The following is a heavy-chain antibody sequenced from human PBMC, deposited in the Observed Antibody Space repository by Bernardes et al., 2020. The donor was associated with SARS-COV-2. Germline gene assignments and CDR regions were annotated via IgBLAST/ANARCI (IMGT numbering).Heavy chain of an antibody. CDR2: FHTRGTT. CDR3: ALTTVVPWAFDI. V-gene: IGHV4-61*02. D-gene: IGHD4-17*01. CDR1: GDSLSSGDYY. J-gene: IGHJ3*02. Sequence: SETLSLTCTVSGDSLSSGDYYCSWIRQPAGKGLEYIGRFHTRGTTKYNPSHKSRVTISLDTSKNQFSLKLTSVTAADTAVYYCALTTVVPWAFDIWGQGTVVTVS.